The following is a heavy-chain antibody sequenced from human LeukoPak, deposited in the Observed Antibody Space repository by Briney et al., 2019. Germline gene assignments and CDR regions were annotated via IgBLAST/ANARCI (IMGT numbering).Heavy chain of an antibody. CDR2: IYYSGST. V-gene: IGHV4-39*07. CDR3: ARTDKLELRYMDAFDI. D-gene: IGHD1-7*01. J-gene: IGHJ3*02. CDR1: GVSITSSSYC. Sequence: PSETLSLTCTVSGVSITSSSYCWGWIRQPPGKGLEWIGNIYYSGSTYYNPSLKSRVTISLDTSKNQFSLKLSSVTAADTAVYYCARTDKLELRYMDAFDIWGQGTMVTVSS.